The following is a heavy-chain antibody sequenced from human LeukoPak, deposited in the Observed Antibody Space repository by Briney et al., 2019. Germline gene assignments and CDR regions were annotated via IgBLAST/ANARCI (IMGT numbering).Heavy chain of an antibody. J-gene: IGHJ3*02. V-gene: IGHV4-34*01. CDR1: GGSFSGYY. CDR3: ATTVTSDAFDI. D-gene: IGHD2-21*02. Sequence: SETLSLTCAVYGGSFSGYYWSWIRQPPGKGLEWIGEINHSGSTNYNPSLKSRVTISVDTPKNQFSLKLSSVTAADTAVYYCATTVTSDAFDIWGQGTMVTVSS. CDR2: INHSGST.